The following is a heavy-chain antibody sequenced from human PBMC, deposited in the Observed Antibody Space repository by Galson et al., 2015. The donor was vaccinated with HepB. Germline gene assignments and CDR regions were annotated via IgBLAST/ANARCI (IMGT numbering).Heavy chain of an antibody. Sequence: SLRLSCAASGFTFSNSGIHWLRQAPGKGLEWVAAISSNGNEKFYADSVKGRFTISRDNTKSTLYLQMDSLRADDTAVYYCARNLVVGQWVFHYWGQGTLVIVSS. CDR3: ARNLVVGQWVFHY. V-gene: IGHV3-30*04. CDR2: ISSNGNEK. J-gene: IGHJ4*02. D-gene: IGHD6-19*01. CDR1: GFTFSNSG.